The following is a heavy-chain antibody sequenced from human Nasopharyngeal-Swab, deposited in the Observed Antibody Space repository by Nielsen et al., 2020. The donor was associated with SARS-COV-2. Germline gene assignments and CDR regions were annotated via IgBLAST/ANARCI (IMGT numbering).Heavy chain of an antibody. Sequence: GGSLRLSCAASGFTFSSYGMHWVRQAPGKGLEWVAVIWYDGSNKYYADSVKGRFTISRDNSKNTLYLQMNSLRAEDTAVYYCARVMAGNPSEIDYWGQGTLVTVSS. J-gene: IGHJ4*02. D-gene: IGHD6-19*01. CDR3: ARVMAGNPSEIDY. CDR1: GFTFSSYG. CDR2: IWYDGSNK. V-gene: IGHV3-33*01.